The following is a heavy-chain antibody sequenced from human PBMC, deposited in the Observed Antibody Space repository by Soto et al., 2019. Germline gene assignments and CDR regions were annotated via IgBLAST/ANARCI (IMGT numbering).Heavy chain of an antibody. J-gene: IGHJ5*02. CDR2: IYYSGST. Sequence: QLQLQESGPGLVKPSETLSLTCTVSGGSISSRGYYWGWIRQPPGKGLEWIGTIYYSGSTYYNPSLKNRFTISVDTSKNQFSLKLISVTAADTAVYYCATSNWFDPWCQGTLVTVSS. CDR3: ATSNWFDP. CDR1: GGSISSRGYY. V-gene: IGHV4-39*01.